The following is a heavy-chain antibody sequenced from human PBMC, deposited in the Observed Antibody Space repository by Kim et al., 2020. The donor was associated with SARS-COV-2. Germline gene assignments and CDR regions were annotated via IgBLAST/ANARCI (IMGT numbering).Heavy chain of an antibody. CDR3: TSLRGYSYGYGPYYYYYYGMDV. CDR2: IRSKANSYAT. J-gene: IGHJ6*02. V-gene: IGHV3-73*01. D-gene: IGHD5-18*01. CDR1: GFTFSGSA. Sequence: GGSLRLSCAASGFTFSGSAMHWVRQASGKGLEWVGRIRSKANSYATAYAASVKGRFTISRDDSKNTAYLQMNSLKTEDTAVYYCTSLRGYSYGYGPYYYYYYGMDVWGQGTTVTVSS.